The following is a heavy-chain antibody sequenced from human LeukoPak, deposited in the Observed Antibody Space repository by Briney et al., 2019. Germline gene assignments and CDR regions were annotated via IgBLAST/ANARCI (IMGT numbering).Heavy chain of an antibody. J-gene: IGHJ4*02. CDR1: GGSISSSSYY. CDR2: IYYSGST. CDR3: ARHSGSYLLGGMGLFDY. D-gene: IGHD1-26*01. Sequence: SETLSLTCTVSGGSISSSSYYWGWIRQPPGKGLEWIGSIYYSGSTYYNPSLKSRVTISVDTSKNQFSLKLSSVTAADTAVYYCARHSGSYLLGGMGLFDYWGQGTLVTVSS. V-gene: IGHV4-39*01.